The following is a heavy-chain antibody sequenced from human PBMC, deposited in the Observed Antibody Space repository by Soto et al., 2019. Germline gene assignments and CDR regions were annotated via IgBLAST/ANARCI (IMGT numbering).Heavy chain of an antibody. CDR2: IYQTGTT. V-gene: IGHV4-30-2*01. Sequence: SETLSLTCTVSGDSINSDGHSWSWLRQPPGEALEWIGYIYQTGTTQYNPSLSSRVSISADRSKNQFSLHLTSVTAADTAVYYCARAVFCTDGFCFPNWLDPWGQGILVTVSS. CDR3: ARAVFCTDGFCFPNWLDP. CDR1: GDSINSDGHS. J-gene: IGHJ5*02. D-gene: IGHD2-8*01.